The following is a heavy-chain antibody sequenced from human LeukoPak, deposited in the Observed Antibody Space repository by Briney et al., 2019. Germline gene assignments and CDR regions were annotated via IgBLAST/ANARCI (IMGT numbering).Heavy chain of an antibody. CDR1: GGSISSGGYS. J-gene: IGHJ4*02. Sequence: PSETLSLTCAVSGGSISSGGYSWSWIRQPPGTGLEWIGYIYHSGSTNYNPSLKSRVTISVDKSKNQFSLKLSSVTAADTAVYYCARSFSGWSGVFGYWGQGTLVTVSS. D-gene: IGHD6-19*01. CDR2: IYHSGST. V-gene: IGHV4-30-2*01. CDR3: ARSFSGWSGVFGY.